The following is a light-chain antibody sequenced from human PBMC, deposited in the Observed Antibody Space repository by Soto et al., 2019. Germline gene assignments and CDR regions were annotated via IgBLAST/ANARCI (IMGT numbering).Light chain of an antibody. V-gene: IGLV2-14*01. CDR3: CPSAGGNTYV. CDR2: EDR. CDR1: SSDVGGYKS. J-gene: IGLJ1*01. Sequence: QSALTQPGSVSGSPGQSITITCTGTSSDVGGYKSVSWYQQHPGKAPKLLIYEDRNRPSGVSNRFSGSKSGSTASLTLSGLQSEDEAEYYCCPSAGGNTYVFGTGTKVTVL.